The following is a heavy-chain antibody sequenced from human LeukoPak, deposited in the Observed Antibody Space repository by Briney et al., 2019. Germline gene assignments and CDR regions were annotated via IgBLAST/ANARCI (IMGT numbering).Heavy chain of an antibody. CDR2: ISYDGSNK. V-gene: IGHV3-30*18. J-gene: IGHJ4*02. CDR3: AKEGSIFGVVIRPYYFDY. Sequence: PWGSLRLSCAASGFTFSSYGMHCVRQAPGKGLEWVAVISYDGSNKYYADSVKGRFTISRDNSKNTLYLQMNSLRAEDTGVYYCAKEGSIFGVVIRPYYFDYWGQGTLVTVSS. CDR1: GFTFSSYG. D-gene: IGHD3-3*01.